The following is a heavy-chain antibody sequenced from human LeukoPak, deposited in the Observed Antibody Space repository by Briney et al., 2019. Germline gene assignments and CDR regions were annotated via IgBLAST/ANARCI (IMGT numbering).Heavy chain of an antibody. CDR1: GFTFSTYA. V-gene: IGHV3-23*01. D-gene: IGHD4-17*01. J-gene: IGHJ4*02. CDR3: AKGRPRHGATDSVDY. CDR2: ISVSGGMT. Sequence: GGSLRLSCAASGFTFSTYAMTWVRQAPGKGLEWVSHISVSGGMTFYAGSVRGRFTISRDNSKNTLFLQMDSLRGEDTALYYCAKGRPRHGATDSVDYWGQGTLVSVAS.